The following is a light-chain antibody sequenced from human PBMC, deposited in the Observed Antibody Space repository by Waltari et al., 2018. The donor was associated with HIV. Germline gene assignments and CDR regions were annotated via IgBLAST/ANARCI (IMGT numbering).Light chain of an antibody. Sequence: QSVLTQPPSVSAAPGQKVTFSCSGSTSNIGNNFGSWYQQLPEAAPKLIIYDNNKRPSGVPDRFSGSKSATSATLAITGLQTGDEADYYCGTWDSSVSAGVFGGGTKLTVL. J-gene: IGLJ2*01. CDR1: TSNIGNNF. V-gene: IGLV1-51*01. CDR2: DNN. CDR3: GTWDSSVSAGV.